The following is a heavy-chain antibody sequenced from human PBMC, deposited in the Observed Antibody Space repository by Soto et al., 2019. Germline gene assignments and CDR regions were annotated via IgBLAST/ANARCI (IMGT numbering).Heavy chain of an antibody. CDR2: ISYDGSYK. V-gene: IGHV3-30*18. CDR1: GFTFSNYG. J-gene: IGHJ3*02. CDR3: AKGTSSSGWYVSTFDI. Sequence: GXPLRLSCAASGFTFSNYGIHWVRQAPGKGLEWVEVISYDGSYKYYADSVKGRFTISRDNSEYTLYLQVNSLRAEDTAVYYCAKGTSSSGWYVSTFDIWGQGTMVTVSS. D-gene: IGHD6-19*01.